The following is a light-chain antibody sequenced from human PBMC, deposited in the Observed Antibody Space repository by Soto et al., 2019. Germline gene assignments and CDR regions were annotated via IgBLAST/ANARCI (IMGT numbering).Light chain of an antibody. CDR3: QQYNNYPRT. CDR2: DAS. Sequence: DIQMTPAPSTLFASLGDRVSITCRASESIRTWLAWYQHKPGKAPKFLIYDASTLESGVPSRFSGSGSGTEFTPTISSLQPDDFATYYCQQYNNYPRTFGQGTKVDIK. V-gene: IGKV1-5*01. J-gene: IGKJ1*01. CDR1: ESIRTW.